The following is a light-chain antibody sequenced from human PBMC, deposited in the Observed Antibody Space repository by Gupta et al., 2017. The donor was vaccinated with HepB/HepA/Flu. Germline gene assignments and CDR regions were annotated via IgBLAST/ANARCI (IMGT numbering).Light chain of an antibody. Sequence: DIQMTQSPSSLSASVGDRVTITCRASQSISIYLNWYQQKPGKAPKLLIYAASSLQSGVPSRFSGSGFGTDFTLTISSRQPEDFATYYCQQSYRNHSNTFGQGTRLEIK. CDR3: QQSYRNHSNT. J-gene: IGKJ5*01. V-gene: IGKV1-39*01. CDR2: AAS. CDR1: QSISIY.